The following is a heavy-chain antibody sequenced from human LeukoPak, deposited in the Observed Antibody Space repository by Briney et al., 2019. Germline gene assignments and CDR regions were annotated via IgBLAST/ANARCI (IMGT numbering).Heavy chain of an antibody. V-gene: IGHV3-23*01. CDR1: GFTFSSYA. D-gene: IGHD5-18*01. CDR3: AKDMVERETAMVTPLDY. CDR2: ISGSGGST. Sequence: PGGSLRLSCAASGFTFSSYAMSWVRQAPGKGLEWVSAISGSGGSTYYADSVKGRFTISRDNAKNSLYLQMNSLRAEDTALYYCAKDMVERETAMVTPLDYWGQGTLVTVSS. J-gene: IGHJ4*02.